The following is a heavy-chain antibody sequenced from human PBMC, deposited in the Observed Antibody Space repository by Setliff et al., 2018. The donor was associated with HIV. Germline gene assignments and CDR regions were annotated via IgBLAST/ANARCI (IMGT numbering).Heavy chain of an antibody. D-gene: IGHD3-3*01. V-gene: IGHV4-59*01. CDR2: IHHSGSA. J-gene: IGHJ4*02. CDR1: GGSINNYY. CDR3: VATTHNFWSAYTS. Sequence: ASETLSLTCTVSGGSINNYYWSWIRQPPGKGLEWIGYIHHSGSAHYNPSLKSRVTISIDTSKNQFSLRLSSVTAADTAVYYCVATTHNFWSAYTSWGQGTPVTVSS.